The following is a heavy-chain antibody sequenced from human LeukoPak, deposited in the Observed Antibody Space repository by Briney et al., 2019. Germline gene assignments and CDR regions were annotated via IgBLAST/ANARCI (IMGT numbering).Heavy chain of an antibody. V-gene: IGHV4-34*01. Sequence: SETLSLTCAVYGGSFSGYHWSRIRQPPGKGLEWIGEINHSGSTNYNPSLKSRVTISVDTSKNQFSLKLSSVTAADTAVYYCARGGMATITVIDYWGQGTLVTVSS. J-gene: IGHJ4*02. D-gene: IGHD5-12*01. CDR2: INHSGST. CDR1: GGSFSGYH. CDR3: ARGGMATITVIDY.